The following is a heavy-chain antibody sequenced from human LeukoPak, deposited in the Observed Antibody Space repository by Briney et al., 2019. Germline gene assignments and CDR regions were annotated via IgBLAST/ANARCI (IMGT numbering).Heavy chain of an antibody. J-gene: IGHJ4*02. Sequence: GGSLRLSCAASGFTFSSYAMTWVRQAPGKGLEWVSSFSCTTGNPHSANSVKGRFTIPRDNSKNTLNLQINSLKAEDTARYYCVKDWRNEAKCDGNGLKFWGQGTLVTVSS. CDR1: GFTFSSYA. CDR2: FSCTTGNP. D-gene: IGHD4-23*01. V-gene: IGHV3-23*01. CDR3: VKDWRNEAKCDGNGLKF.